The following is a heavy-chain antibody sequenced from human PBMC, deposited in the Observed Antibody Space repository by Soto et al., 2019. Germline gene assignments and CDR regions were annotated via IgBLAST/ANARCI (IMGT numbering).Heavy chain of an antibody. J-gene: IGHJ4*02. V-gene: IGHV1-46*01. Sequence: ASVKVSCKASGYTFTSYYMHWVRQAPGQGLEWMGIINPSGGSTSYAQKFQGRVTMTRDTSTSTVYMELSSLRSEDTAVYFCARRHGLDIDAYYWGQGILVTVSS. CDR2: INPSGGST. CDR1: GYTFTSYY. CDR3: ARRHGLDIDAYY. D-gene: IGHD3-10*01.